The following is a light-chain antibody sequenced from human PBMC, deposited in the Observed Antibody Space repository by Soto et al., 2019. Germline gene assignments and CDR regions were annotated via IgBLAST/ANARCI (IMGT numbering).Light chain of an antibody. V-gene: IGKV3-20*01. CDR1: QSVSSSY. CDR3: QQYGSSGT. CDR2: DAS. J-gene: IGKJ1*01. Sequence: EIVLTPSPGTLSLSPGERATLSCRASQSVSSSYLAWYQQKPGQAPRLLIYDASNRATGIPARFSGSGSGTDFTLTISRLEPEDFAVYYCQQYGSSGTFGQGTKVDI.